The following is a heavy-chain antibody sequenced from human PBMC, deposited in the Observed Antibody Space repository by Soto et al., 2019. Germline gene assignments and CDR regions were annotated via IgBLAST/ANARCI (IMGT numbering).Heavy chain of an antibody. J-gene: IGHJ4*02. CDR1: GGSISSSSYY. CDR3: ASRDYGDYSYYFDY. CDR2: IYYSGST. D-gene: IGHD4-17*01. Sequence: QLQLQESGPGLVKPSETLSLTCTVSGGSISSSSYYWGWIRQPPGKGLEWIGSIYYSGSTYYNPSLKSRVTISVDTSKNQFSPKLSSVTAADTAVYYCASRDYGDYSYYFDYWGQGTLVTGSS. V-gene: IGHV4-39*01.